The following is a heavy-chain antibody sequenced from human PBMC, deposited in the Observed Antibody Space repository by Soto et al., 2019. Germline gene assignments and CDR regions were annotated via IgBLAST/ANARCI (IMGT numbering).Heavy chain of an antibody. CDR1: GYDSSVHW. CDR3: ARHSQYNEVDVLFDYHGVDV. Sequence: PGESLKISCKASGYDSSVHWIGWVRQMPGEGLEWMGVIYPGDSDTRYTPSFRGHVTMSVDKSTTTAYLEWSSLETSDTAIDSCARHSQYNEVDVLFDYHGVDVWGQGTTVTVSS. D-gene: IGHD1-1*01. CDR2: IYPGDSDT. J-gene: IGHJ6*02. V-gene: IGHV5-51*01.